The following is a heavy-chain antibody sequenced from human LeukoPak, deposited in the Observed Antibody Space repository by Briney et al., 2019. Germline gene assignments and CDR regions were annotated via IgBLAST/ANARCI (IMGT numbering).Heavy chain of an antibody. CDR3: ARRVATINAVFDY. CDR1: GGSISSYY. J-gene: IGHJ4*02. Sequence: KPSETLSLTCTVSGGSISSYYWSWLRQPPGKGLEWIGYIYYSGSTNYNPSLKSRVTISVDTSKNQFSLKLSSVTAADTAVYYCARRVATINAVFDYWGQGTLVTVSS. D-gene: IGHD5-12*01. V-gene: IGHV4-59*01. CDR2: IYYSGST.